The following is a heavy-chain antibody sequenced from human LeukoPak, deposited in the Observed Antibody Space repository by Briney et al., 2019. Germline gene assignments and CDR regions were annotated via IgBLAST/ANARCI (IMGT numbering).Heavy chain of an antibody. J-gene: IGHJ4*02. CDR1: GFTFSSYA. CDR2: IYSGGSI. V-gene: IGHV3-NL1*01. D-gene: IGHD1-1*01. Sequence: GGSLRLSCAASGFTFSSYAMHWVRQAPGKGLEWVSLIYSGGSIYYADSVKGRFTISRDNSKNTLYLQMNSLRAEDTAVYYCARHREITTRDFEYWGQGTLVSVSS. CDR3: ARHREITTRDFEY.